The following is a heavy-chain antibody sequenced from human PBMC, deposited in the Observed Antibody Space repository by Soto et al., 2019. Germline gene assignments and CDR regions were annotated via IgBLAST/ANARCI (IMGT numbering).Heavy chain of an antibody. J-gene: IGHJ4*02. CDR3: AAGTGRTDFDY. CDR1: GYTFTSYG. D-gene: IGHD1-1*01. CDR2: ISAYNGNT. V-gene: IGHV1-18*01. Sequence: ASVKVSCKASGYTFTSYGISWVRQAPGQGLEWMGWISAYNGNTNYAQKLQGRVTMTTDTSTSTAYMELNSLKTEDTAVYYCAAGTGRTDFDYWGQGTLVTVSS.